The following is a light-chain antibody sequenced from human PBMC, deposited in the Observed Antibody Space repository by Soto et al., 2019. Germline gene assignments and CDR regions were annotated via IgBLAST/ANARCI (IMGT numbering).Light chain of an antibody. CDR1: QSFSSN. CDR2: GAS. Sequence: EIVITQSPATLSVSPGERATLSCRASQSFSSNLAWYQQKPGQAPRLLIYGASTRATGIPARFSGSGSGTEFTLTISSLKSEDFAVYYCQQYNNWHPWTVGQGTKVEIK. J-gene: IGKJ1*01. V-gene: IGKV3-15*01. CDR3: QQYNNWHPWT.